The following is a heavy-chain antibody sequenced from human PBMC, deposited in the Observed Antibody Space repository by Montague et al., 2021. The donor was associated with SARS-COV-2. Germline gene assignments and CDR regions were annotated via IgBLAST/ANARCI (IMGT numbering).Heavy chain of an antibody. J-gene: IGHJ4*02. D-gene: IGHD2-15*01. CDR2: IYDSEST. CDR3: ARDGNRWSALRY. CDR1: GLSISSSY. V-gene: IGHV4-59*01. Sequence: SETLSLTCTVSGLSISSSYWSWIRQAPGKGLEWIGYIYDSESTNYNPSRQSRVTISVDTSKNQFSLKLSSLATADTAVYYCARDGNRWSALRYWGQGTLVTVSS.